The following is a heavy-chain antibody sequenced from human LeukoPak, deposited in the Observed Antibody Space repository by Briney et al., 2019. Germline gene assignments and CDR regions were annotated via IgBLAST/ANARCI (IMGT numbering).Heavy chain of an antibody. Sequence: PGGSLRLSCAASGFTFSSYAMTWVRQAPGKGLEWVSAISGSGGSTYYADSVKGRFTISRDNSKNTLYLQMNSLRAEDTAVYYCARGPSGYHNTGGQGTLVTVSS. D-gene: IGHD5-12*01. J-gene: IGHJ4*02. CDR2: ISGSGGST. CDR3: ARGPSGYHNT. V-gene: IGHV3-23*01. CDR1: GFTFSSYA.